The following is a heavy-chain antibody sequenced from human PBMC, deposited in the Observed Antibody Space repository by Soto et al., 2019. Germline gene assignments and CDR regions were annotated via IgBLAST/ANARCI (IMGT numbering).Heavy chain of an antibody. J-gene: IGHJ5*02. Sequence: VTLSLTCVVSGYRINIDACWGWIRQSPEKGLEWLGSVCHSGTIYYNPSLKSRVTISLDTSKNQFSLSLSSVTAADTALYYCARDVGRYNINRVWFAPWGQGILVTVSS. CDR1: GYRINIDAC. D-gene: IGHD1-20*01. CDR3: ARDVGRYNINRVWFAP. V-gene: IGHV4-38-2*02. CDR2: VCHSGTI.